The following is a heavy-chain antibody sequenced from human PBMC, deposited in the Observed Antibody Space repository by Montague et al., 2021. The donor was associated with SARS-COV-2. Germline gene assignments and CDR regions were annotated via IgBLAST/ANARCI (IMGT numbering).Heavy chain of an antibody. CDR2: IYYSGST. V-gene: IGHV4-39*01. D-gene: IGHD2-21*01. Sequence: IYYSGSTYYNPSLKSRVTISVDTSTNQFSLKLSSVTASDTAVYYCARKVEDVVVIVIVPLYYYYRDVGGKGTTGTVS. J-gene: IGHJ6*03. CDR3: ARKVEDVVVIVIVPLYYYYRDV.